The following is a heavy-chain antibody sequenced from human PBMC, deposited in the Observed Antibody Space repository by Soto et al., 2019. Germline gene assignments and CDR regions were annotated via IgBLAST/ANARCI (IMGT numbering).Heavy chain of an antibody. J-gene: IGHJ6*02. D-gene: IGHD3-3*01. Sequence: ASVKVTCKASGYTFTSYDINWVRQATGQGLEWMGWMNPNSGNTGYAQKFQGRVTMTRNTSISTAYMELSSLRSEDTAVYYCARGDVWSGYLYYYYGMDVWGQGTMVTVSS. CDR3: ARGDVWSGYLYYYYGMDV. V-gene: IGHV1-8*01. CDR2: MNPNSGNT. CDR1: GYTFTSYD.